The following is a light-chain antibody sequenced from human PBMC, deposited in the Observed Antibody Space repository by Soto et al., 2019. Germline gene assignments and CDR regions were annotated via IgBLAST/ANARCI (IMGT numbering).Light chain of an antibody. V-gene: IGLV1-44*01. CDR1: RSNIGSNP. J-gene: IGLJ3*02. CDR3: ATRDDSLNGPV. CDR2: SDD. Sequence: QSVLTQPPSASGTPGQRVTLSCSGSRSNIGSNPGNWYQQLPGTAPKLLIYSDDQRPSGVPDRVSGSKSGTSASLAISGLRSGDEADYYCATRDDSLNGPVFGGGTKVTVL.